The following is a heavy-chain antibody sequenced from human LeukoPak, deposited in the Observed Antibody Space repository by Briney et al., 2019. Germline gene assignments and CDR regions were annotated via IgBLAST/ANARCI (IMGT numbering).Heavy chain of an antibody. D-gene: IGHD2-15*01. CDR2: IYYSGST. Sequence: SETLSLTCTVSGGSISSGGYYWSWIRQHPGKGLEWIGYIYYSGSTYYNPSPKSRVTISVDTSKNQFSLKLSSVTAADTAVYYCARDQDHCSGGSCLRTRYYYHGMDVWGQGTTVTVSS. CDR3: ARDQDHCSGGSCLRTRYYYHGMDV. V-gene: IGHV4-31*03. J-gene: IGHJ6*02. CDR1: GGSISSGGYY.